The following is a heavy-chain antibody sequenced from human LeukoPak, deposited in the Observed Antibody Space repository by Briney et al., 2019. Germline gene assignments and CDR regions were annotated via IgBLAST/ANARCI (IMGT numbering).Heavy chain of an antibody. CDR2: INHSGST. CDR1: AGSFSGYY. D-gene: IGHD3-10*01. J-gene: IGHJ5*02. V-gene: IGHV4-34*01. Sequence: SETLSLTCAVYAGSFSGYYWSWIRQPPGNGLEWIGEINHSGSTNYNPSLKSRVTISVDTSKNQFSLKLSSVTAADTAVYYCARGFRRFDPWGQGTLVTVSS. CDR3: ARGFRRFDP.